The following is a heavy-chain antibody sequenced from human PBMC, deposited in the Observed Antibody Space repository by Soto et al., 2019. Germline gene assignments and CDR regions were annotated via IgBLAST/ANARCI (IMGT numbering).Heavy chain of an antibody. J-gene: IGHJ5*02. V-gene: IGHV4-39*01. Sequence: PSETLSLTCTVSGGSISSSTYYWGWIRQPPGKGLEWIGSIYYSGGSYYNPSLKSRVTISVDTSKNQFSLKLSSVTAADTAVYYCARQASGYYYCWFDPWGQGTLVTVSS. D-gene: IGHD3-22*01. CDR1: GGSISSSTYY. CDR3: ARQASGYYYCWFDP. CDR2: IYYSGGS.